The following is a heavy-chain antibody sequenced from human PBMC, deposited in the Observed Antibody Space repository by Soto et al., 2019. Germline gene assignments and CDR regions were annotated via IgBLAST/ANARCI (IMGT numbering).Heavy chain of an antibody. J-gene: IGHJ1*01. CDR1: GFTFSSDA. V-gene: IGHV3-23*01. CDR3: AKLTYYYDSRGLHCAGEYFQH. CDR2: ISGSGGST. Sequence: VQLLESGGGLVQPGGSLRLSCAASGFTFSSDAMSWVRQAPGKGLEWVSAISGSGGSTYYADSVKGQFTISRDNSKDTLYRQMISLRAEVTAVYYCAKLTYYYDSRGLHCAGEYFQHWGQGTLVTVSS. D-gene: IGHD3-22*01.